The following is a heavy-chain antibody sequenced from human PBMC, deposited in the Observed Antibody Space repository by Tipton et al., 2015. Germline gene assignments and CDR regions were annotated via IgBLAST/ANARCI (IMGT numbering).Heavy chain of an antibody. J-gene: IGHJ6*02. CDR3: ARVDILLSQGGMDV. CDR1: GGSISSGGYY. V-gene: IGHV4-31*03. D-gene: IGHD3-10*01. CDR2: IYYSGST. Sequence: TLSLTCTVSGGSISSGGYYWSWIRQHPGKGLEWIGYIYYSGSTYYNPSLKSRVTISVDTSKNEFSLKLTSVTAADTAVYYCARVDILLSQGGMDVWGQGTTVTVSS.